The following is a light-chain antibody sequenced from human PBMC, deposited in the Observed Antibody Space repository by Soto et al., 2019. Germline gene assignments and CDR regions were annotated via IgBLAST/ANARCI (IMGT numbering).Light chain of an antibody. Sequence: QSVLTQPPSVSGAPVQRVTISCTESSSNIGAGYDVHWYQQLPGTAPKLLIYGNSNRPSGLPDRFSGSKSGTSASLAITGLQGEDGADYFCQSYDSSLSGWVFGGGTKLTVL. CDR3: QSYDSSLSGWV. CDR1: SSNIGAGYD. V-gene: IGLV1-40*01. J-gene: IGLJ3*02. CDR2: GNS.